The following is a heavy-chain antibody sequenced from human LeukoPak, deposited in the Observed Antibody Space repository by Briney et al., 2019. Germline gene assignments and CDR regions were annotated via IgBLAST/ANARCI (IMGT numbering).Heavy chain of an antibody. D-gene: IGHD4-17*01. V-gene: IGHV3-53*01. CDR1: GFTFSSYA. Sequence: GGSLRLSCAASGFTFSSYAMSWVRQAPGKGLEWVSVIYSGGSTYYADSVKGRFTISRDNSKNTLYLQMNSLRAEDTAVYYCARIYGDTTNDAFDIWGQGTMVTVSS. CDR3: ARIYGDTTNDAFDI. J-gene: IGHJ3*02. CDR2: IYSGGST.